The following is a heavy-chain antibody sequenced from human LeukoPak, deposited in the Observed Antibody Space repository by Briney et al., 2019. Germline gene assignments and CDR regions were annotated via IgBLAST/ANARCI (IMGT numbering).Heavy chain of an antibody. Sequence: SETLSLTCTVSGGSVSSGDYYWSRIRQPPGKGLQWIGFIYYSGSTNYNPSLQSRVTISVDTSKNQFSLKLSSVTAADTAIYYCASYPTPPSGDFPDYWGQGTLVTVSS. J-gene: IGHJ4*02. CDR1: GGSVSSGDYY. D-gene: IGHD7-27*01. V-gene: IGHV4-61*08. CDR3: ASYPTPPSGDFPDY. CDR2: IYYSGST.